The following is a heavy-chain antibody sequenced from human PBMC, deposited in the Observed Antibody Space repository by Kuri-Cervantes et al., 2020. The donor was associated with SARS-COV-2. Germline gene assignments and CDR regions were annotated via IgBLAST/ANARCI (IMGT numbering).Heavy chain of an antibody. Sequence: GESLKISCAASGFTFSSYGVHWVRQAPGKGLEWVAVISYDGSNKYYADSVKGRFTISRDNSKNTLYLQMNSLRAEDTAVYYCAKGGYCSSTSCYLLDYWGQGTLVTVSS. CDR2: ISYDGSNK. CDR1: GFTFSSYG. V-gene: IGHV3-30*18. J-gene: IGHJ4*02. D-gene: IGHD2-2*01. CDR3: AKGGYCSSTSCYLLDY.